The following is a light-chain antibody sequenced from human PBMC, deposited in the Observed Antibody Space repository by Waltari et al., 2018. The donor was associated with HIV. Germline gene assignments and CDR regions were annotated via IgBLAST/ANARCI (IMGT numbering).Light chain of an antibody. V-gene: IGLV2-14*03. J-gene: IGLJ1*01. CDR2: DVS. CDR3: SSYTSSSTYV. CDR1: SSDVGGHKY. Sequence: QSALTQPASVSGSPGQSHTISCPGTSSDVGGHKYSPWYQQHPGKAPKLMIYDVSNRPSGVSNRFSGSKSGNTASLTISGLQAEDEADYYCSSYTSSSTYVFGTGTKVTVL.